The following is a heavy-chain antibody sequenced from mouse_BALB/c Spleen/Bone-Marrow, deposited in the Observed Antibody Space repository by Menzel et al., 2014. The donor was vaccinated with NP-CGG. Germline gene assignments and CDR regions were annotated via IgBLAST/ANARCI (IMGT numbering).Heavy chain of an antibody. Sequence: DLVKPGASVKLSCKASGYTFXSYWINWVKQRPGQGLEWIGRIAPGSGNIYYNEMFKVKATLTVDASSSTAYIQRSSLTSEDSAVYFCARSDYVSSPYAMDYWCQGTSVTVSS. CDR2: IAPGSGNI. CDR3: ARSDYVSSPYAMDY. CDR1: GYTFXSYW. V-gene: IGHV1S41*01. D-gene: IGHD1-1*01. J-gene: IGHJ4*01.